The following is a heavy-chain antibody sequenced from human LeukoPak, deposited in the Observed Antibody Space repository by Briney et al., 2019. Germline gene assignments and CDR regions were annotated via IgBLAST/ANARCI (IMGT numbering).Heavy chain of an antibody. V-gene: IGHV3-21*01. CDR2: ISDSSSYI. CDR1: GFTFSSYS. CDR3: ARGRDGVDAQSNYFDH. Sequence: GGSLRLSCAASGFTFSSYSLNWVRRAPGKGLEWFSCISDSSSYIYYTDSVKGRVTISRDNAKNSLYLQMNCLSAEDTAVYYCARGRDGVDAQSNYFDHWGQGTLVTVSS. D-gene: IGHD5-24*01. J-gene: IGHJ4*02.